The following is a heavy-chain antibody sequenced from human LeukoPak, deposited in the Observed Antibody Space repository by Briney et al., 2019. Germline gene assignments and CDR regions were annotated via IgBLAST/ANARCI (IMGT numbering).Heavy chain of an antibody. CDR3: AKDQPMTYYDY. D-gene: IGHD2-21*02. J-gene: IGHJ4*02. Sequence: PGGSLRLSCAASGFTFSSYEMNWVRQAPGKGLEWVSYISSSGSTIYYADSVKGRFTISRDNSKNTLYLQMNSLRAEDTAVYYCAKDQPMTYYDYWGQGTLVTVSS. CDR2: ISSSGSTI. CDR1: GFTFSSYE. V-gene: IGHV3-48*03.